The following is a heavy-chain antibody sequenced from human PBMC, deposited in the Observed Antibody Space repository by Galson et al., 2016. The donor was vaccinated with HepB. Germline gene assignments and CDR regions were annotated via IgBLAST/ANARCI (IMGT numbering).Heavy chain of an antibody. D-gene: IGHD3-3*02. Sequence: SVKVSCKASSHTSSNYGLSWVRHAPGQGLEWMGWISAYNGNTEYAQDLQQGVTLTIDTSTSSAYMELRSLRSDDTAVYYCVRHLGGLATFDVWGQGTLLTVSS. J-gene: IGHJ3*01. CDR2: ISAYNGNT. CDR1: SHTSSNYG. V-gene: IGHV1-18*01. CDR3: VRHLGGLATFDV.